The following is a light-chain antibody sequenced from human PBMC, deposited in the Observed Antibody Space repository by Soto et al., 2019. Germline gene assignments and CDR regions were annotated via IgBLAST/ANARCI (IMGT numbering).Light chain of an antibody. Sequence: IVMTQSPASLSFSPLGSVTLSSRASQSVASNLAWYQQQPGQAPRLLIYGTSTRATGVPDRFSGSGSGTDFTLTISCLQSEDFATYYCQKYYSYPLNCGQGKRRAIK. CDR3: QKYYSYPLN. V-gene: IGKV3-15*01. CDR1: QSVASN. J-gene: IGKJ5*01. CDR2: GTS.